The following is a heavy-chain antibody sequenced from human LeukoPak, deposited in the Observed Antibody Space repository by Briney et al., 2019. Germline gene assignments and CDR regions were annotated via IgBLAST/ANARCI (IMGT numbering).Heavy chain of an antibody. V-gene: IGHV3-15*01. J-gene: IGHJ4*02. CDR1: GFTFSNAW. CDR2: IKSKTDGGTT. CDR3: TTEQYYDFWSGYLFKDY. Sequence: GGSLRLSCAASGFTFSNAWMSWVRQAPGKGLEWVGRIKSKTDGGTTDYAAPVKGRFTISRGDSKNTLYLQMNSLKTEDTAVYYCTTEQYYDFWSGYLFKDYWGQGTLVTVSS. D-gene: IGHD3-3*01.